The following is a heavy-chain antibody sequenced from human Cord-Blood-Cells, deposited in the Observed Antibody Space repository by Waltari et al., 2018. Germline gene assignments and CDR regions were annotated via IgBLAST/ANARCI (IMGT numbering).Heavy chain of an antibody. Sequence: QLHLQESGPGLVRPSGPLSPTCAVSGGAFSSSTWWSWFPQPPGTGREWIGEIFHSGSTNYNPSLKSRVTISVDKSKNQFSLKLSSVTAADTAVYYCARGDCSGGSCYVYYFDYWGQGTLVTISS. D-gene: IGHD2-15*01. CDR3: ARGDCSGGSCYVYYFDY. CDR2: IFHSGST. CDR1: GGAFSSSTW. V-gene: IGHV4-4*02. J-gene: IGHJ4*02.